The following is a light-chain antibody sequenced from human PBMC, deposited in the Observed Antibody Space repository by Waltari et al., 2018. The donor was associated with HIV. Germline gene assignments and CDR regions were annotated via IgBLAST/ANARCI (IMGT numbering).Light chain of an antibody. CDR3: QSYDTGLV. J-gene: IGLJ2*01. Sequence: QSVLTQPPSVSGAPGQRVTISCTGSSSNIGAGYDVHWYQHFPGTAPKLLIFGDSNRSSGVPDRCSGSKSGTSASLAITGLQAEDEADYYCQSYDTGLVFGGGTKLTVL. CDR1: SSNIGAGYD. V-gene: IGLV1-40*01. CDR2: GDS.